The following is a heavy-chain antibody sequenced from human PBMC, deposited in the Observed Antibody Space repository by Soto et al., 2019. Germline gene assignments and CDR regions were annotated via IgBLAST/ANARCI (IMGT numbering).Heavy chain of an antibody. CDR1: GYIFTNYA. D-gene: IGHD2-21*02. CDR2: INVGTGNT. V-gene: IGHV1-3*01. Sequence: ASVQVSCKASGYIFTNYAIHWVRQAPGQRLEWVGWINVGTGNTKYSQNFQGRVTITRDTSATTAYMELSSLRYEDTAVYYCARGAGYCSGDCWNDYYYAMDVWGQGTTVTVSS. J-gene: IGHJ6*02. CDR3: ARGAGYCSGDCWNDYYYAMDV.